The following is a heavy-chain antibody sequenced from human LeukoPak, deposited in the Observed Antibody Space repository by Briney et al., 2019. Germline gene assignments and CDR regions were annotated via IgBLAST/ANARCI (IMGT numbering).Heavy chain of an antibody. CDR2: INPNSGNA. D-gene: IGHD1-26*01. Sequence: ASVKVSCKASGYTFSDYDINWVRQATGQGLEWMGWINPNSGNAGCAQKFQGRVTITRNTSISTAYMELSSLRSEDTAVYYCARALAWGGSSYSYYYMDVWDKGTTVTVSS. CDR3: ARALAWGGSSYSYYYMDV. J-gene: IGHJ6*03. V-gene: IGHV1-8*01. CDR1: GYTFSDYD.